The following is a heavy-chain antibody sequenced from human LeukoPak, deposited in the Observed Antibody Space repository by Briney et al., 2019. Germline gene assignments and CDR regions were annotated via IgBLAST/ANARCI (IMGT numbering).Heavy chain of an antibody. J-gene: IGHJ3*02. D-gene: IGHD6-6*01. CDR1: GGSISSSSYY. V-gene: IGHV4-39*07. CDR3: ARANLQLVHAFDI. CDR2: IYYSGST. Sequence: SETPSLTCTVSGGSISSSSYYWGWIRQPPGKGLEWIGSIYYSGSTYYNPSLKSRVTISVDTSKNQFSLKLSSVTAADTAVYYCARANLQLVHAFDIWGQGTMVTVSS.